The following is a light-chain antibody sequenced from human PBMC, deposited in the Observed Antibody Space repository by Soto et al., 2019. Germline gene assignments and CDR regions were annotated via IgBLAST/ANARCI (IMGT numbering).Light chain of an antibody. CDR1: SSNIGSNT. J-gene: IGLJ2*01. CDR3: AAWYDSLNGVV. CDR2: SNN. V-gene: IGLV1-44*01. Sequence: QSVLTQPPSASGTPGQRVTISCSGSSSNIGSNTVNWYQQLPGTAPPLLIYSNNQRPSGVPDRFSGSKSGASASLAISGLQSEDEADYYCAAWYDSLNGVVFGGGTKVTVL.